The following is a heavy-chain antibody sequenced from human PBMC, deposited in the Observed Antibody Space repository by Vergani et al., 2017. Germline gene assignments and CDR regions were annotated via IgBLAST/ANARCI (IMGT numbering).Heavy chain of an antibody. D-gene: IGHD2-2*01. V-gene: IGHV3-23*01. CDR2: ISGSGGST. CDR1: GFTFSSYA. Sequence: EVQLLESGGGLVQPGGSLRLSCAASGFTFSSYAMSWVRQAPGKGREWVSAISGSGGSTYYADSVKGRFTISRDNSKNTLYLQMNSLRAEDTAVYYCAKGPTVPDYYYYYMDVWGKGTTVTVSS. CDR3: AKGPTVPDYYYYYMDV. J-gene: IGHJ6*03.